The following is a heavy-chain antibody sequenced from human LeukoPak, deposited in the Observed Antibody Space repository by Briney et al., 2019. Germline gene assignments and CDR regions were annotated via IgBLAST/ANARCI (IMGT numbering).Heavy chain of an antibody. V-gene: IGHV1-18*01. CDR2: ISPNNGST. CDR3: ARDFFHGHCSGLTCFLLDS. D-gene: IGHD2-15*01. Sequence: ASVKVSCKASGYTFTSYGISWVRQAPGQGLEWMGWISPNNGSTNYAQKFQGRLTMTTDTSTNTAYMELRSLRPDDTAVYYCARDFFHGHCSGLTCFLLDSWGQGSLVTVSS. CDR1: GYTFTSYG. J-gene: IGHJ4*02.